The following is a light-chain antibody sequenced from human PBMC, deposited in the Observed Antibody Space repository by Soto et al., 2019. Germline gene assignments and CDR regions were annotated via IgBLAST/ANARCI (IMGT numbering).Light chain of an antibody. CDR1: SSDVGDYNY. V-gene: IGLV2-14*01. Sequence: QSALTQPASVSASPGQSITISCTGTSSDVGDYNYVSWHQQHPGKAPKVIITEVSNRPSGVSNRFSGSKSGNTASLTISGLQAEDEADYYCSSYVNYNTFVVFGGGTKLTVL. CDR2: EVS. J-gene: IGLJ2*01. CDR3: SSYVNYNTFVV.